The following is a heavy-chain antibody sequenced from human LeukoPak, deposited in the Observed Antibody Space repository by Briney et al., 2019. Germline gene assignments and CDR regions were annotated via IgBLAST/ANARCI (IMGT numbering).Heavy chain of an antibody. Sequence: PGGSLRLSCVASGFTFSTFAMSWVRQPPGKGLEWVSSIFPSGGEIPYADSVRGRFTISRDNSKRSISLQMNSLRAEDTATYYCATYRQVLLPFESWGEGTLVTVSS. CDR2: IFPSGGEI. CDR1: GFTFSTFA. J-gene: IGHJ4*02. V-gene: IGHV3-23*01. CDR3: ATYRQVLLPFES. D-gene: IGHD5-18*01.